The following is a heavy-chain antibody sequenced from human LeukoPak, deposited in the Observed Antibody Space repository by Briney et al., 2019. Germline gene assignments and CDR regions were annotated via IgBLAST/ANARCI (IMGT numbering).Heavy chain of an antibody. CDR3: TTTYYYDSSGYTLDY. J-gene: IGHJ4*02. CDR1: GFTFSLYE. D-gene: IGHD3-22*01. CDR2: IRSKENTYAT. V-gene: IGHV3-73*01. Sequence: GGSLRLSCAASGFTFSLYEMNWVRQAPGKGLEWVGRIRSKENTYATSYAASVKGRFTISRDDSKKTAYLQMNSLKTEDTAVYYCTTTYYYDSSGYTLDYWGQGTLVTVSS.